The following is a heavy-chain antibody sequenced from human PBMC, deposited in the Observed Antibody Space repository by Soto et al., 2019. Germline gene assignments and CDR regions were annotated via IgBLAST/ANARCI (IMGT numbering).Heavy chain of an antibody. J-gene: IGHJ4*02. CDR3: ASLYDMWSGYLSPVDY. V-gene: IGHV3-11*01. CDR2: IDTSSTKI. CDR1: GYTFSDYY. Sequence: QVQLVESGGDLVKRGGSLRLSCAASGYTFSDYYMSWIRQAPGKGLEWISYIDTSSTKIYYADSVKGRFTISRDNAKNSLYLEMNSLRDEDTAVYYCASLYDMWSGYLSPVDYWGQGTLVTVSS. D-gene: IGHD3-3*01.